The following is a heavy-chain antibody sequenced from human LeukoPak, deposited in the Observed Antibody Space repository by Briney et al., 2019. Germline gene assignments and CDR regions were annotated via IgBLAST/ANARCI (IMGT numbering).Heavy chain of an antibody. CDR3: ARDPGAWYYDC. CDR2: LYSGGVT. D-gene: IGHD7-27*01. J-gene: IGHJ4*02. CDR1: GFIVSNNY. Sequence: PGGSLRLSWAASGFIVSNNYMTWVRQAPGKGLEWVAVLYSGGVTSYADSVKGRFTISRDKSKNTLYLQMNSLRDEDTAVYYCARDPGAWYYDCWGQGALVTVSS. V-gene: IGHV3-53*01.